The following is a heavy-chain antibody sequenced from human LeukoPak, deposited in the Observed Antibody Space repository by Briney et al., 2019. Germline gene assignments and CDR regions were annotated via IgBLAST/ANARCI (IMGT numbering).Heavy chain of an antibody. D-gene: IGHD1-7*01. V-gene: IGHV5-10-1*01. CDR3: ARHNWNYVHPPQNYFDY. CDR2: SDPSDSYT. Sequence: GESLKISCKGSGYSFTSYWISWVRQMPGKGLEWMGRSDPSDSYTNYSPSFQGHVTISADKSISTAYLQWSSLKASDTAMYYCARHNWNYVHPPQNYFDYWGQGTLVTVSS. J-gene: IGHJ4*02. CDR1: GYSFTSYW.